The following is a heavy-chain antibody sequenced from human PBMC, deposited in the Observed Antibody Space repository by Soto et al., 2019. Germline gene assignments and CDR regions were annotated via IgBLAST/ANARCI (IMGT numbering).Heavy chain of an antibody. V-gene: IGHV1-69*02. CDR1: GDTFNFYT. J-gene: IGHJ4*02. CDR2: FNPILSMS. Sequence: QVQLVQSGAEVKKPGSSVKVSCKASGDTFNFYTINWVRQAPGLGLEWMGRFNPILSMSNSALRFQGRVTLTAAKSTSTAYMVLSSLRSDDTAVYYCATSFGSGYRAFDYWGQGVLVTVSS. CDR3: ATSFGSGYRAFDY. D-gene: IGHD3-10*01.